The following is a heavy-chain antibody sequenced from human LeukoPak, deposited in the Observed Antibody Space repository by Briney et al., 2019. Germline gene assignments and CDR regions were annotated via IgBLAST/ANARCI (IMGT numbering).Heavy chain of an antibody. D-gene: IGHD2-21*02. Sequence: TGGSLRLSCAASGFTFSSFWMHWVRQAPGKGLVWVLRVSTDGSRTAYADSVEGRFTISRVNAKHTRYLQMSSLTADDTAVYFYAVLDTENFGGDFYPDWGQGTLVTVSS. CDR3: AVLDTENFGGDFYPD. CDR2: VSTDGSRT. CDR1: GFTFSSFW. V-gene: IGHV3-74*01. J-gene: IGHJ4*02.